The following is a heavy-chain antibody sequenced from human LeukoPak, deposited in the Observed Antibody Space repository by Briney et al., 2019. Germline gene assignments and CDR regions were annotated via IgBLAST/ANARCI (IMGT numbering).Heavy chain of an antibody. CDR3: ARATAENDH. Sequence: ASVKVSCKASGYTFTGYYLHWVRQASGQGLEWMGWLNPKTGGTSHEQKFQGRVTMTRDTSISTVNMELSRLTSDDTAVYYCARATAENDHWGQGTLLTVSS. D-gene: IGHD1-14*01. V-gene: IGHV1-2*02. J-gene: IGHJ4*02. CDR1: GYTFTGYY. CDR2: LNPKTGGT.